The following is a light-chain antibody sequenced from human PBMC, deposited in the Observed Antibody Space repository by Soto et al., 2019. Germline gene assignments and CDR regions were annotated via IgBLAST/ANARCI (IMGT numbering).Light chain of an antibody. J-gene: IGLJ1*01. Sequence: QCVLTQPPSVSGAPGQRVTISCTGSSSSIGAGYDVHWYQQLPGTAPKLLIYGNSNRPSGVPDRFSGSKSGTSASLAITGLQAEDEADYYCQSYDSSLSALFGTGTKVTVL. CDR2: GNS. CDR3: QSYDSSLSAL. V-gene: IGLV1-40*01. CDR1: SSSIGAGYD.